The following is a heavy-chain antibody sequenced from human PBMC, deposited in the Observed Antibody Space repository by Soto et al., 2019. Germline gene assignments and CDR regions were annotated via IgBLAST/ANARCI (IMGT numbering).Heavy chain of an antibody. V-gene: IGHV5-10-1*01. CDR1: GYSFSSYW. CDR3: ARVGGSGSYYNAGVTAICSRCGMDV. CDR2: IDPSDSYI. J-gene: IGHJ6*02. Sequence: GESLKISCKASGYSFSSYWISWVRQMPGKGPEWMGRIDPSDSYIDYSPSFQGQVTFSVDKSISTVYLQWNSLRAEDTAVYYCARVGGSGSYYNAGVTAICSRCGMDVWGQGTTVTVSS. D-gene: IGHD3-10*01.